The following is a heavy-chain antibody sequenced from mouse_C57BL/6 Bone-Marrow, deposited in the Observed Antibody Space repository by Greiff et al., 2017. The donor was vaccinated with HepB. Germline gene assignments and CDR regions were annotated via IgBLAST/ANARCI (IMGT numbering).Heavy chain of an antibody. CDR3: ARCVTTVVAGDY. CDR2: IYPRSGNT. J-gene: IGHJ2*01. V-gene: IGHV1-81*01. Sequence: VQLQQSGAELARPGASVKLSCKASGYTFTNYGISWVKQRTGQGLEWIGEIYPRSGNTYYNEKFKGKATLTADKSSSTAYMELRSLTSEDSAVYFCARCVTTVVAGDYWGQGTTLTVSS. D-gene: IGHD1-1*01. CDR1: GYTFTNYG.